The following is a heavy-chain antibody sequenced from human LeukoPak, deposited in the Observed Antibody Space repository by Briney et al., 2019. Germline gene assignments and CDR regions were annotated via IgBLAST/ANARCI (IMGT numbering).Heavy chain of an antibody. D-gene: IGHD1-26*01. V-gene: IGHV3-23*01. CDR3: TRDPSNSGSYSRLDY. Sequence: PGGSLRLSCAASGFTFSSYGMSWVRQAPGKGLEWVSAISGSGGSTYYADSVRGRFTISRDNSKNTLYLQMNSLRAEDTALYYCTRDPSNSGSYSRLDYWGQGTLVTVSS. CDR2: ISGSGGST. CDR1: GFTFSSYG. J-gene: IGHJ4*02.